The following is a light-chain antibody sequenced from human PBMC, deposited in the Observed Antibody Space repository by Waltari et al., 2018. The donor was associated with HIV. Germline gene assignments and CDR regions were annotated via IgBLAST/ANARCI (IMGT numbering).Light chain of an antibody. V-gene: IGLV1-44*01. CDR3: AAWDDSLKGYV. J-gene: IGLJ1*01. CDR2: NNN. CDR1: SSNIGSNS. Sequence: QSVLTQPPSESGTPGQRVTISCSGSSSNIGSNSVNWYQQLPGTAPKVLMFNNNQRPSGVPDRFSGSKSGTSASLAISGLQSDDDADYYCAAWDDSLKGYVFGTGTGVTIL.